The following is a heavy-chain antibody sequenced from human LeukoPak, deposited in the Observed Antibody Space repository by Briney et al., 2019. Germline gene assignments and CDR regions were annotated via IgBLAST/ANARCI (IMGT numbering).Heavy chain of an antibody. CDR3: AIMTTVTTWPPDDY. D-gene: IGHD4-17*01. V-gene: IGHV1-46*01. J-gene: IGHJ4*02. CDR2: INPSGGST. CDR1: GYTFTGYY. Sequence: ASVKVSCKASGYTFTGYYMHWVRQAPGQGLEWMGIINPSGGSTSYAQKFQGRVTMTRDMSTSTVYMELSSLRSEDTAVYYCAIMTTVTTWPPDDYWGQGTLVTVSS.